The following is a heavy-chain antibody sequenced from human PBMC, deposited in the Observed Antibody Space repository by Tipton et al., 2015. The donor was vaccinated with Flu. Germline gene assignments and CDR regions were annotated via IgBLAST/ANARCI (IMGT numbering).Heavy chain of an antibody. CDR3: ARRGTGTGLAD. Sequence: GLVKPSQTLSVTCTVSGDSIGGAYWSWIRQPPGKGLEWLGYLYDRERTTYNPPLTSRVTISVDTSKNQFFLKMSSVTAADTAVYYCARRGTGTGLADWGQGTLVTVSS. J-gene: IGHJ4*02. D-gene: IGHD3/OR15-3a*01. CDR2: LYDRERT. V-gene: IGHV4-59*13. CDR1: GDSIGGAY.